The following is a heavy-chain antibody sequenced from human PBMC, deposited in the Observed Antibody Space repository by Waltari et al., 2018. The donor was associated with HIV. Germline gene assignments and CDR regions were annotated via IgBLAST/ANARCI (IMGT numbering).Heavy chain of an antibody. V-gene: IGHV3-33*01. CDR1: GFTLSSYG. Sequence: QVQLVESGGGVVQPGRSLRLSCATSGFTLSSYGMHWVRQAPGKGLEWVTVIWYDGSKKYYADSVKGLFTISRDNSKNTLYLQMNSLRIEDTAVYYCARKYSSSWGAPFDYWGQGTLVTVSS. D-gene: IGHD6-13*01. CDR3: ARKYSSSWGAPFDY. CDR2: IWYDGSKK. J-gene: IGHJ4*02.